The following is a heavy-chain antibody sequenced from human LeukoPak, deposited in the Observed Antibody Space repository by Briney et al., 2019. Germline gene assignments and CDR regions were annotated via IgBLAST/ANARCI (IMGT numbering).Heavy chain of an antibody. Sequence: GESLKISFKGSGYSFTTDWIGWVRQMPGKGLEWMGIIYPSDSDTRYSPSFQGQVTISADKSISTAYLQWSSLKASDTAVYHCARLYGDYPTGPFDYWGQGTLVTVSS. D-gene: IGHD4-17*01. CDR1: GYSFTTDW. V-gene: IGHV5-51*01. J-gene: IGHJ4*02. CDR3: ARLYGDYPTGPFDY. CDR2: IYPSDSDT.